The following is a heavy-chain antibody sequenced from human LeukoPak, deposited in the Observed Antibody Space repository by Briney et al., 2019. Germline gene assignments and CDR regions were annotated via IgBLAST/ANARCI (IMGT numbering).Heavy chain of an antibody. CDR2: IRYSGIT. CDR1: GGSISSNPYF. V-gene: IGHV4-39*01. D-gene: IGHD5/OR15-5a*01. J-gene: IGHJ5*02. CDR3: ATSDTVSTYNRFDP. Sequence: SETLSLTCNVSGGSISSNPYFWGWIRRPPGKGLEWIGSIRYSGITYYNPSLKSRVTISVDTSKTQSSLNLSSLTAADTAVYYCATSDTVSTYNRFDPWGQGTLVTVS.